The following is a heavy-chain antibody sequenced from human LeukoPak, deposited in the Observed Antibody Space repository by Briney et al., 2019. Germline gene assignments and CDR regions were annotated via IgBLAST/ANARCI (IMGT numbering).Heavy chain of an antibody. D-gene: IGHD2-2*01. Sequence: GGSLRLSCAASGFTLSSYTMNWVRQAPGKGLEYVSGVSGSGSSTYYADSVKGRFTISRDNSKNTLYLQMNSLRAEDTALYFCARVVVVGPTDYWGRGTLVTVSS. CDR2: VSGSGSST. CDR1: GFTLSSYT. CDR3: ARVVVVGPTDY. J-gene: IGHJ4*02. V-gene: IGHV3-23*01.